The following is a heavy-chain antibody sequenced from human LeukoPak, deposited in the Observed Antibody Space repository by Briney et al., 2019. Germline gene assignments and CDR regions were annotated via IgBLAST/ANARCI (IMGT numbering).Heavy chain of an antibody. J-gene: IGHJ5*02. Sequence: SETLSLTCAVYGGSFSDYYWSWIRQPPGKGLEWIGEINHSGRPNYNPSLKSRVTISVDTSKNQISLKLSAVTAADTAVYYCATTRNLCSWFDPWGQGTLVTVSS. D-gene: IGHD5-24*01. V-gene: IGHV4-34*01. CDR2: INHSGRP. CDR1: GGSFSDYY. CDR3: ATTRNLCSWFDP.